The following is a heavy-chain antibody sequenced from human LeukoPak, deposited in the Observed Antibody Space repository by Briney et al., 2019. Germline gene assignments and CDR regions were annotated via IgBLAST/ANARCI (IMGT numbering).Heavy chain of an antibody. D-gene: IGHD6-19*01. V-gene: IGHV3-30*14. Sequence: PGGSLRLSCAASGFTFSSYAMHWVRQAPGKGLEWVAVISYDGSNKYYADSVKGRFTISRDNSKNTLYLQMNSLRAEDTAVYYCARAPIAVATDWYFDLWGRGTLVTVSS. CDR1: GFTFSSYA. J-gene: IGHJ2*01. CDR2: ISYDGSNK. CDR3: ARAPIAVATDWYFDL.